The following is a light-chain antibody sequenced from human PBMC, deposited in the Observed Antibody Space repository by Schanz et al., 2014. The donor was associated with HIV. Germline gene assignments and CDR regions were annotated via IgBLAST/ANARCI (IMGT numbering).Light chain of an antibody. CDR2: SDN. CDR1: SSNIGINT. J-gene: IGLJ1*01. V-gene: IGLV1-44*01. CDR3: AAWDDSLSGYV. Sequence: QSVLTQPPSASGTPGQRVTVSCSGSSSNIGINTVNWYQQLPGTAPNLLIYSDNQRPSGVPDRFSGSKSGTSASLAISGLQSEDEADYYCAAWDDSLSGYVFGTGTKLTVL.